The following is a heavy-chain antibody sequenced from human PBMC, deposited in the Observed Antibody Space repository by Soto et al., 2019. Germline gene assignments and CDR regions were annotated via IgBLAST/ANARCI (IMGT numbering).Heavy chain of an antibody. Sequence: QVQLVQSGAEVKKPGASVKVSCKASGYTFTSYGISWVRQAPGQGLEWMGWISAYNDNTNYAQKLQGRVTMTTDTSTSTAYMELRSLRSDDTAVYYCARVPRYFDWLYYFDYWGQGTLVTVSS. V-gene: IGHV1-18*01. D-gene: IGHD3-9*01. CDR2: ISAYNDNT. CDR1: GYTFTSYG. CDR3: ARVPRYFDWLYYFDY. J-gene: IGHJ4*02.